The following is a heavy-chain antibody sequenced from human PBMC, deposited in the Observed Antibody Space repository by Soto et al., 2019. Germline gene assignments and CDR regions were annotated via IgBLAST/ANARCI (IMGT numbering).Heavy chain of an antibody. CDR3: ARRQQIAARRRRPFDP. D-gene: IGHD6-6*01. J-gene: IGHJ5*02. Sequence: GASVKVSCKAAVYTFTSYDVNWVRQATGQGLERMGWMNPNSGNTGYAQKFQGRVTMTRNTSISTAYMELSSLRSEDTAVYYCARRQQIAARRRRPFDPWGRRTLLAVFS. V-gene: IGHV1-8*01. CDR1: VYTFTSYD. CDR2: MNPNSGNT.